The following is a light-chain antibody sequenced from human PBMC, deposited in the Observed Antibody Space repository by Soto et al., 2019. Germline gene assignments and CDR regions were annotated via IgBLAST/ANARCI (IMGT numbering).Light chain of an antibody. CDR2: ANR. V-gene: IGLV1-40*01. CDR1: SSNLRAGYD. Sequence: QSVPTQPPSMSGAPGQRVTISCSASSSNLRAGYDVQWYQQFPRTVSKLLIYANRARPSGVPARFSGSKSGTSASLAITGLQAEDEADYYCQSYDSSLIVSKVFGTGTKVTVL. CDR3: QSYDSSLIVSKV. J-gene: IGLJ1*01.